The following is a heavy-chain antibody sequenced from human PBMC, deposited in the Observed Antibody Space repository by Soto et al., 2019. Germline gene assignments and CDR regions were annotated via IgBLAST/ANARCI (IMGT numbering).Heavy chain of an antibody. D-gene: IGHD6-19*01. CDR2: ISGSGGHT. V-gene: IGHV3-23*01. J-gene: IGHJ3*02. CDR3: AKNNGWDGKSDAFDI. CDR1: GFSFSSFA. Sequence: EVQLLESGGGLVQPGGSLRLSCAASGFSFSSFALTWVRQAPGKGLEWVSAISGSGGHTYYADSVTGRFTISRDNSNTTLELQRTSLGAADTALSYCAKNNGWDGKSDAFDIWGQGTMVTVSS.